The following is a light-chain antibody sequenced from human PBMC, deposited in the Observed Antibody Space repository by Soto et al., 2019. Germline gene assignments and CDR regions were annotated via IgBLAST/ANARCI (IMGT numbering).Light chain of an antibody. V-gene: IGKV3-20*01. J-gene: IGKJ1*01. CDR1: QSVSSSY. CDR3: QQYGSSPWT. Sequence: EIVLTRSPGTLSLSPGERATLSCRASQSVSSSYLAWYQQKPGQAPRLLIYGASSRATGIPDRFSGSGSGTDFTLTISRLEPEDFAVYYCQQYGSSPWTFGQGTKGDIK. CDR2: GAS.